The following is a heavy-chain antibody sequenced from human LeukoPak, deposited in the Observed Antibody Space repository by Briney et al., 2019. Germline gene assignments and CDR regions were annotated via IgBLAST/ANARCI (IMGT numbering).Heavy chain of an antibody. CDR3: AKGEGITMVRGVRYPWYFDL. J-gene: IGHJ2*01. V-gene: IGHV3-23*01. Sequence: GGSLRLSCAASGFTFSSYAMSWVCQAPGKGLEWVSAISGSGGSTYYADSVKGRFTISRDNSKNTLYLQMNSLRAEDTAVYYCAKGEGITMVRGVRYPWYFDLWGRGTLVTVSS. D-gene: IGHD3-10*01. CDR2: ISGSGGST. CDR1: GFTFSSYA.